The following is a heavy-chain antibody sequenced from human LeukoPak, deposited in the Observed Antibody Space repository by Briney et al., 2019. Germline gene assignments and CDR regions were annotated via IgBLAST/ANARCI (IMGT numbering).Heavy chain of an antibody. CDR1: GFTFNDYY. Sequence: GGSLRLSCAASGFTFNDYYMSWVRQAPGKGLEWVSYISSSGITIYYADSVKGRFTISRDNAKTSLNLQMNSLRAEDTAVYYCARYYCSTTSCYGRYFDYWGQGTLVTVSS. V-gene: IGHV3-11*04. CDR2: ISSSGITI. D-gene: IGHD2-2*01. J-gene: IGHJ4*02. CDR3: ARYYCSTTSCYGRYFDY.